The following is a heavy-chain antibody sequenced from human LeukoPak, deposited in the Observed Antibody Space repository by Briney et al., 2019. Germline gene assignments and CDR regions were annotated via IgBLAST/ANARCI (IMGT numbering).Heavy chain of an antibody. Sequence: SETLSPTCTVSGASLSFSDYYWGWIRQPPGKGLEWIGSLDYSGKTYKTPALNSRVTMSVDTSKNQFSLKLSSVTAADTAVYYCARALYYDFWSGYQVPDAFDIWGQGTMVTVSS. V-gene: IGHV4-39*07. CDR2: LDYSGKT. D-gene: IGHD3-3*01. J-gene: IGHJ3*02. CDR3: ARALYYDFWSGYQVPDAFDI. CDR1: GASLSFSDYY.